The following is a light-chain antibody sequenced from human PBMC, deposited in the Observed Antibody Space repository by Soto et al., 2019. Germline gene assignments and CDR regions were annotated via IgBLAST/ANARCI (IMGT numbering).Light chain of an antibody. V-gene: IGLV2-14*01. CDR3: SSYTGSGTRV. J-gene: IGLJ1*01. Sequence: QSVLTQPASVSGSPGQSITISCTGTSSDVGRYNYVSWYQQHPGKAPKLMIHDVSNRPSGVSNRFSGSKSGNTASLTISGLQAEDEADYYSSSYTGSGTRVFGTGTKLTVL. CDR2: DVS. CDR1: SSDVGRYNY.